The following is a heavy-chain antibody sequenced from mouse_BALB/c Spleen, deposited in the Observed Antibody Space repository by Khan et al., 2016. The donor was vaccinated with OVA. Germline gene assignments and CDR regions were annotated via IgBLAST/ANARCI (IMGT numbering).Heavy chain of an antibody. CDR2: INPGSGGT. Sequence: VQLQESGAELVRPGTSVKVSCKASGYAFTNYLIEWIKQRPGQGLEWIGVINPGSGGTNYNEKFKGKATLTADKSSSTAYMQLSSLTSDDSAVYFCARKNTAYYGNYYTMDYWGQGTSVTVSS. V-gene: IGHV1-54*01. CDR3: ARKNTAYYGNYYTMDY. J-gene: IGHJ4*01. D-gene: IGHD2-10*01. CDR1: GYAFTNYL.